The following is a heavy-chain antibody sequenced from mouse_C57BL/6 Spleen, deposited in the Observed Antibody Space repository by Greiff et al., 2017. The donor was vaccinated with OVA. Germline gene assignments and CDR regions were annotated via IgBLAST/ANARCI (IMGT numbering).Heavy chain of an antibody. CDR2: INPNYGTT. V-gene: IGHV1-39*01. D-gene: IGHD1-1*01. Sequence: VQLKESGPELVKPGASVKISCKASGYSFTDYNMNWVKQSNGKSLEWIGVINPNYGTTSYNQKFKGKATLTVDQSSSTAYMQLNSLTSEDSAVYYCARNSDYGSSYYWYFDVWGTGTTVTVSS. CDR1: GYSFTDYN. CDR3: ARNSDYGSSYYWYFDV. J-gene: IGHJ1*03.